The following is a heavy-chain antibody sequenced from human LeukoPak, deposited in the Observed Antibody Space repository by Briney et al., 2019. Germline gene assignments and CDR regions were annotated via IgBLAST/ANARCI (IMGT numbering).Heavy chain of an antibody. J-gene: IGHJ4*02. CDR1: GGSISSSSYY. CDR2: IYYSGST. CDR3: ARGETYDYVWGSYRYYFDY. Sequence: PSETLSLTCTVSGGSISSSSYYWGWIRQPPGKGLEWIGSIYYSGSTYYNPSLKSRVTISVDTSKNQFSLKLSSVTAADTAVYYCARGETYDYVWGSYRYYFDYWGQGTLVTVSS. D-gene: IGHD3-16*02. V-gene: IGHV4-39*07.